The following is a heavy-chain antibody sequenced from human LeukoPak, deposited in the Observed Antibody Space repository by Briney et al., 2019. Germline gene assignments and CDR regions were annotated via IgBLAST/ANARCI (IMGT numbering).Heavy chain of an antibody. CDR3: AREDYGDYYGWFDP. J-gene: IGHJ5*02. V-gene: IGHV1-69*05. D-gene: IGHD4-17*01. Sequence: EASVKVSCKASGGTLSSYAISWVRQAPGQGLEWMGGIIPIFGTANYAQKFQGRVTMTRDMSTSTVYMELSSLRSEDTAVYYCAREDYGDYYGWFDPWGQGTLVTVSS. CDR2: IIPIFGTA. CDR1: GGTLSSYA.